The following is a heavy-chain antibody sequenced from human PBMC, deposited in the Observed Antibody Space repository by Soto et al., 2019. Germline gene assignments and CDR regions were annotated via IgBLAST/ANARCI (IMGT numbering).Heavy chain of an antibody. CDR2: ISYDGSNK. V-gene: IGHV3-30-3*01. CDR1: GFTFSDYY. D-gene: IGHD6-13*01. Sequence: PGGSLRLSCAASGFTFSDYYMSWIRQAPGKGLEWVAVISYDGSNKYYADSVKGRFTISRDNSKNTLYLQMNSLRAEDTAVYYCARVQPNTGSSWEIDYWG. J-gene: IGHJ4*01. CDR3: ARVQPNTGSSWEIDY.